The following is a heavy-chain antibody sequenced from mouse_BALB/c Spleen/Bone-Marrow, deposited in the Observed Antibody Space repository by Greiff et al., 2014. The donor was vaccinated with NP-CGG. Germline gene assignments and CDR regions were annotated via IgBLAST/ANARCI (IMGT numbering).Heavy chain of an antibody. D-gene: IGHD1-1*01. CDR1: GFTFSSYG. CDR2: INSNGGST. J-gene: IGHJ2*01. Sequence: EVKVVESGEGLVQPGGSLKLSCAASGFTFSSYGMSWVRQTPDKRLELVATINSNGGSTYYPDSVKGRFTISRDNAKNTLYLQMSSLKSEDTAMYYCARERYYGNGRIFEYWGQGTTLTVSS. CDR3: ARERYYGNGRIFEY. V-gene: IGHV5-6-3*01.